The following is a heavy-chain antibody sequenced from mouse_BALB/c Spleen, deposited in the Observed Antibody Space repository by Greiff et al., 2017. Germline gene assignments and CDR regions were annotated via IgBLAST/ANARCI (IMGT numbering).Heavy chain of an antibody. J-gene: IGHJ1*01. CDR1: GFNIKDTY. D-gene: IGHD1-2*01. CDR3: ARAYGHWYFDV. V-gene: IGHV14-3*02. CDR2: IDPANGNT. Sequence: VQLKQSGAELVKPGASVKLSCTASGFNIKDTYMHWVKQRPEQGLEWIGRIDPANGNTKYDPKFQGKATITADTSSNTAYLQLSSLTSEDTAVYYCARAYGHWYFDVWGAGTTVTVSS.